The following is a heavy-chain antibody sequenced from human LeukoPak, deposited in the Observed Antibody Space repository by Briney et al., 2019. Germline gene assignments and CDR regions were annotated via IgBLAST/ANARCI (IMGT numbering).Heavy chain of an antibody. Sequence: SETLSLTCAVSGGSISSSNWWSWVRQPPGKGLEWIGEIYHSGSTNYNPSLKSRVTISVDTSKNQFSLKLSSVTAADTAVYYCARGRFVVVVAATWGSWFDPWGQGTLVTVSS. CDR2: IYHSGST. CDR1: GGSISSSNW. V-gene: IGHV4-4*02. D-gene: IGHD2-15*01. J-gene: IGHJ5*02. CDR3: ARGRFVVVVAATWGSWFDP.